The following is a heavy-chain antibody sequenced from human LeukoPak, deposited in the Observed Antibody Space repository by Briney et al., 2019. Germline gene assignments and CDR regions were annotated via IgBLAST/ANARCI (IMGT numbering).Heavy chain of an antibody. D-gene: IGHD3-10*01. Sequence: ASVKVSCKPSGYPFTAYYMHWVRQAPGQGLQWMGWINPHTGGTNYARMLQGRVTMTRDTSISTAYLELSSLTSDDTAVYYCARDRSEYYYGSGSSDYWGQGTLVTVSS. CDR1: GYPFTAYY. CDR2: INPHTGGT. CDR3: ARDRSEYYYGSGSSDY. J-gene: IGHJ4*02. V-gene: IGHV1-2*02.